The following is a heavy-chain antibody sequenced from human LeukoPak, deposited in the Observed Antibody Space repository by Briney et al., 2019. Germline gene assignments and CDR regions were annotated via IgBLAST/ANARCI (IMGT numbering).Heavy chain of an antibody. J-gene: IGHJ4*02. CDR1: GFTFSSYG. CDR3: ASPLSSGSYYFDY. CDR2: IWYDGSNK. Sequence: GGSLRRSCAASGFTFSSYGMHWVRQAPGKGLEWVAVIWYDGSNKYYADSVKGRFTISRDNSKNTLYLQMNSLRAEDTAVYYCASPLSSGSYYFDYWGQGTLVTVSS. D-gene: IGHD3-22*01. V-gene: IGHV3-33*01.